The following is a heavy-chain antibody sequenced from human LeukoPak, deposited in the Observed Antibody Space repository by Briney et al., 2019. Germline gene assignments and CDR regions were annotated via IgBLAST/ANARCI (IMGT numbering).Heavy chain of an antibody. J-gene: IGHJ4*02. CDR1: GGSISSGGYF. Sequence: LQTLSLTRTVSGGSISSGGYFWTWIRQQPGKGLEWIGYIYYSGSTYYNPSLKSRVTISVDMSKNQFSLKLTSLTAADTAVYYCARAPYSSSSVDYWGQGTLVTVSS. CDR2: IYYSGST. CDR3: ARAPYSSSSVDY. V-gene: IGHV4-31*03. D-gene: IGHD6-6*01.